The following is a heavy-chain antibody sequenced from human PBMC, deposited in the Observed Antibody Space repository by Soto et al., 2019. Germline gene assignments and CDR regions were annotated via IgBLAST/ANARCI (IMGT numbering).Heavy chain of an antibody. V-gene: IGHV1-69*06. J-gene: IGHJ6*02. CDR1: GGTFSSYA. CDR3: ARHHDIVVVPAAIPYYYYGMDV. D-gene: IGHD2-2*02. Sequence: SVEVSCKASGGTFSSYAISWVLQAPGQGLEWMGGIIPIFGTANYAQKFQGRVTITADKSTSTAYMELSSLRSEDTAVYYCARHHDIVVVPAAIPYYYYGMDVWGQGTTVTVSS. CDR2: IIPIFGTA.